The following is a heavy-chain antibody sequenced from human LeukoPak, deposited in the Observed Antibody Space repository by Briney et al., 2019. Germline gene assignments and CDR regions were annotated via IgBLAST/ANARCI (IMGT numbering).Heavy chain of an antibody. Sequence: PGGSLRLSCAASGFSVRSSYMNWVRQAPGKGLEWVSSIYSDDSTFYADAVQGTYYADAAKGRFTISRDNSKSTLYLQMNSLRAEDTAVYYCATMKQLQKSFMGLWGQGTTATASS. CDR3: ATMKQLQKSFMGL. D-gene: IGHD1-1*01. CDR1: GFSVRSSY. CDR2: IYSDDSTFYADAVQGT. V-gene: IGHV3-66*01. J-gene: IGHJ6*02.